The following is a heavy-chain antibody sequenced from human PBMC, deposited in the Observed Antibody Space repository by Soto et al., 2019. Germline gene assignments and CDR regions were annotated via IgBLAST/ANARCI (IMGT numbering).Heavy chain of an antibody. V-gene: IGHV3-30*18. D-gene: IGHD5-18*01. CDR2: ISYDGSNK. CDR1: GFTFSSYG. J-gene: IGHJ4*02. CDR3: AKDRRGYSYGYGLGNFDY. Sequence: GGSLRLSCAASGFTFSSYGMHWVRQAPGKGLEWVAVISYDGSNKYYADSVKGRFTISRDNSKNTLYLQMNSLRAEDTAVYYCAKDRRGYSYGYGLGNFDYWGQGTLVTVSS.